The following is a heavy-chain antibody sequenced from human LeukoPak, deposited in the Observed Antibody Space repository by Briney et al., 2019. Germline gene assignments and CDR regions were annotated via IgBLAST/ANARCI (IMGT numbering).Heavy chain of an antibody. CDR2: INSDGSIT. V-gene: IGHV3-74*01. J-gene: IGHJ6*02. D-gene: IGHD5-18*01. CDR3: ARDAVDTANAD. Sequence: GGSLRLSCAASGFTFTTYWMHWVRQAPGKGLVWVSHINSDGSITSYADSVKGRFTISRDNAKNTLYLQMNSLRAEDTAVYYCARDAVDTANADWGQGTTVTVSS. CDR1: GFTFTTYW.